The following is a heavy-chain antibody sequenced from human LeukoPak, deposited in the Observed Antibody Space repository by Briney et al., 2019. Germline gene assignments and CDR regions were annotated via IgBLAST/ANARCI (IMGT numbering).Heavy chain of an antibody. CDR1: GGTFSSYA. D-gene: IGHD2-15*01. CDR3: ARMVESGHDAFDI. J-gene: IGHJ3*02. CDR2: IIPIFGTA. V-gene: IGHV1-69*05. Sequence: SVKVSCKASGGTFSSYAISWARQAPGQGLEWMGGIIPIFGTANYAQKFQGRVTITTDESTSTAYMELSSLRSEDTAVYYCARMVESGHDAFDIWGQGTMVTVSS.